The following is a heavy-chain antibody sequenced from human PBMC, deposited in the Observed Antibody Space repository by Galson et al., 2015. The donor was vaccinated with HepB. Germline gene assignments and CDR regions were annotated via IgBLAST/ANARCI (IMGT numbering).Heavy chain of an antibody. CDR2: ISAYNGNT. Sequence: SVKVSCKASGYTFTSYGISWVRQAPGQGLEWMGWISAYNGNTNYAQKLQGRVTMTTDTSTSTAYMELRSLRSDDTAVYYCARDWYDELGNTLGALDYWGQGTLVTVSS. V-gene: IGHV1-18*04. CDR3: ARDWYDELGNTLGALDY. D-gene: IGHD7-27*01. CDR1: GYTFTSYG. J-gene: IGHJ4*02.